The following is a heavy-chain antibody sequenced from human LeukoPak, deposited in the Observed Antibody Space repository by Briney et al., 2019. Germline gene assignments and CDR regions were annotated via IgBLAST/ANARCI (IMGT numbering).Heavy chain of an antibody. CDR2: ISDSGSGT. V-gene: IGHV3-23*01. CDR3: AKRQLRGDSSYYFDY. Sequence: GGSLRLSCAASGYTFSNSAMGWVRQAPGKGLEWVSSISDSGSGTFYPDSVKGRFTISRDNSKNMLYLQMNSLRIDDTAVYYCAKRQLRGDSSYYFDYWGPGTSVTVSS. J-gene: IGHJ4*02. D-gene: IGHD3-16*01. CDR1: GYTFSNSA.